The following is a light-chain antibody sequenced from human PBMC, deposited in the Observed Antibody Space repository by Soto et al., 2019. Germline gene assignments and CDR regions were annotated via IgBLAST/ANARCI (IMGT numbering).Light chain of an antibody. CDR1: QSVSSSY. CDR2: GAS. J-gene: IGKJ4*01. Sequence: EIVLTQSPGTLSLSQGESATLSCRASQSVSSSYLAWYQQKPGQAPRLLIYGASSRATGIPDRFSGSGSGTDFTLTISRLEPEDFAVYYCQQYGSSPLTFGGGTKGEIK. CDR3: QQYGSSPLT. V-gene: IGKV3-20*01.